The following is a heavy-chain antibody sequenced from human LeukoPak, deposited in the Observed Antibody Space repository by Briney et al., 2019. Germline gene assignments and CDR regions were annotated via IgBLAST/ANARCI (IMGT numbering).Heavy chain of an antibody. CDR1: GFTFSSYA. J-gene: IGHJ4*02. CDR3: AKGGVYSNYVFDY. D-gene: IGHD4-11*01. Sequence: GGSLRLSCAASGFTFSSYAMSWVRQAPVKGLEWVSAISGSGGSTYYADSVKGRFTISRDNSKNTLYLQMNSLRAEDTAVYYCAKGGVYSNYVFDYWGQGTLVTVSS. V-gene: IGHV3-23*01. CDR2: ISGSGGST.